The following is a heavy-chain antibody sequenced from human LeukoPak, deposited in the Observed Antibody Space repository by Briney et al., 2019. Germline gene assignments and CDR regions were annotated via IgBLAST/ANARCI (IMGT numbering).Heavy chain of an antibody. V-gene: IGHV3-48*03. J-gene: IGHJ5*02. CDR1: GFTFSSYE. CDR2: ISSSISTI. Sequence: GGSLRLSCAASGFTFSSYEMNWVRQAPGKGLEWVSYISSSISTIYYADSVKGRFIISRDNAKNSLYLQMNSLRDEDTAVYYCARGGPGWNWFDPWGQGTLVTVSS. CDR3: ARGGPGWNWFDP. D-gene: IGHD6-19*01.